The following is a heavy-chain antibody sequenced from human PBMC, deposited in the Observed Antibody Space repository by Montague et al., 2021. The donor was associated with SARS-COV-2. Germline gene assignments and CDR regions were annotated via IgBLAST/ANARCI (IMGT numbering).Heavy chain of an antibody. D-gene: IGHD3-16*01. Sequence: SETLSLTCSVSGGSISGHYWSWIRQPPGKGLEWIGNFDHSGDTKYNPSLKSRATISVDTSKNQFALRLHSVTAADTAVYYCARDFRIELWQTNWYFGLWGRGTLVTVSS. V-gene: IGHV4-59*11. J-gene: IGHJ2*01. CDR1: GGSISGHY. CDR2: FDHSGDT. CDR3: ARDFRIELWQTNWYFGL.